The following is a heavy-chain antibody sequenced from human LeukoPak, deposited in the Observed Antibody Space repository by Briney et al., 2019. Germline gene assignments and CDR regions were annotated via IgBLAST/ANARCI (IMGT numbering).Heavy chain of an antibody. CDR3: ARDDIVLMVYAIGHFDY. D-gene: IGHD2-8*01. CDR2: ISWNSGSI. J-gene: IGHJ4*02. Sequence: GGSLRLSCAASGFTFDDYAMHWVRQAPGKGLEWVSGISWNSGSIGYADSVKGRFTISRDNAKNSLYLQMNSLRAEDTAVYYCARDDIVLMVYAIGHFDYWGQGTLVTVSS. V-gene: IGHV3-9*01. CDR1: GFTFDDYA.